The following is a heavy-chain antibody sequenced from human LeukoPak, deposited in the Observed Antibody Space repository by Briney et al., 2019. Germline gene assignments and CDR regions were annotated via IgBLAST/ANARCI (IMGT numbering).Heavy chain of an antibody. D-gene: IGHD3-10*01. CDR3: ARSPYGSGSYSLDY. J-gene: IGHJ4*02. V-gene: IGHV3-53*04. CDR2: IYSGGST. Sequence: AGGSLRLSCAESGFTVSSNYMSWVRQAPGKGLEWVSVIYSGGSTYYADSVKGRFTISRHNSKNTLYLQMNSLRAEDTDVYYCARSPYGSGSYSLDYWGQGTLVTVSS. CDR1: GFTVSSNY.